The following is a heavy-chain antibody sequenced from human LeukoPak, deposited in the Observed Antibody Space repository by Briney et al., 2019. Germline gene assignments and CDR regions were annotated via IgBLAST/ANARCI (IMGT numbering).Heavy chain of an antibody. V-gene: IGHV3-21*01. CDR1: GFTFKIYT. Sequence: PGGSLRLSCAAFGFTFKIYTMNWVRQAPGKGLEWISSISSSSSYIYYADSVKGRFTISRDNAKNSLYLQMNSLRAEDTAVYYCLCIEVTGTGLIDHWGQGTLVTVSS. CDR3: LCIEVTGTGLIDH. J-gene: IGHJ4*02. D-gene: IGHD6-13*01. CDR2: ISSSSSYI.